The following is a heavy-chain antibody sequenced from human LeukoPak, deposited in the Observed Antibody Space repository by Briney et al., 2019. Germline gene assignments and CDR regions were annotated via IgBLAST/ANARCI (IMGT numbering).Heavy chain of an antibody. CDR2: IIPILGIA. V-gene: IGHV1-69*04. J-gene: IGHJ5*02. CDR1: GGTFSSYA. CDR3: ARRGRYCSGGSCYLTYKWFDP. Sequence: ASVKVSCKASGGTFSSYAISWVRQAPGQGLQWMRMIIPILGIANYAQKFQGSVTITADKSTSTAYMELSSLSSEDTAVYYCARRGRYCSGGSCYLTYKWFDPWGQGTLVTVSS. D-gene: IGHD2-15*01.